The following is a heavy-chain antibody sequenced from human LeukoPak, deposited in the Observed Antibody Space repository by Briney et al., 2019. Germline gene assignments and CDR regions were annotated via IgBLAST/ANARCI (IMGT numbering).Heavy chain of an antibody. CDR3: ARDPGIAVAASDY. D-gene: IGHD6-19*01. Sequence: PSETLSLTCAVYGGSFSGYYWSWIRQPPGKGLEWIGEINHSGSTNYNPSLKSRVTISVDTSKNQFSLKLSSVTAADTAVYYCARDPGIAVAASDYWGQGTLVTVSS. V-gene: IGHV4-34*01. CDR2: INHSGST. J-gene: IGHJ4*02. CDR1: GGSFSGYY.